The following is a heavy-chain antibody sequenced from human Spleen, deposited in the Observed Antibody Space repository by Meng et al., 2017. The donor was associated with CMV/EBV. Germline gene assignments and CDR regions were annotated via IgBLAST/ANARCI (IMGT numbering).Heavy chain of an antibody. D-gene: IGHD6-13*01. CDR1: GFTFDDFA. Sequence: GGSLRLSCAASGFTFDDFAMHWVRQPPGKGLEWVSGINWNSGTIGYADSVKGRFTISRDTVENTLSLQMDSLRTEDTAVYYCARARRVHYSSPFAPFDHWGQGTVVTVSS. J-gene: IGHJ4*02. CDR3: ARARRVHYSSPFAPFDH. V-gene: IGHV3-9*01. CDR2: INWNSGTI.